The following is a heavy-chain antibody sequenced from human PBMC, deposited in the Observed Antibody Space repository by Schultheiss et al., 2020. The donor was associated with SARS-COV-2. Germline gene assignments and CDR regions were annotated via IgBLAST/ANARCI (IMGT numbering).Heavy chain of an antibody. Sequence: LRLSCTVSGGSISSYYWSWIRQPAGKGLEWIGRIYTSGSTNYNPSLKSRVTISVDTSKNQFSLKLSSVTAADTAVYYCARHRPSPDIVVVPAASYYFDYWGQGTLVTVSS. CDR2: IYTSGST. J-gene: IGHJ4*02. V-gene: IGHV4-4*07. CDR1: GGSISSYY. CDR3: ARHRPSPDIVVVPAASYYFDY. D-gene: IGHD2-2*01.